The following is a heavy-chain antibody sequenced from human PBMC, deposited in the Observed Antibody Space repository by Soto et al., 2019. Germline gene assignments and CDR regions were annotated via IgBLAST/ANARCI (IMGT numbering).Heavy chain of an antibody. CDR1: GFTFSSYA. Sequence: GGSLRLSCAASGFTFSSYAMSWVRQAPGKGLEWVSAISGSGGSTYYADSVKGRFTISRDNSKNTLYLQMNSLRAEDTAVYYCAKGQYCSGGSCYPSSYYYYGMDVWGQGTTVTVSS. CDR3: AKGQYCSGGSCYPSSYYYYGMDV. D-gene: IGHD2-15*01. J-gene: IGHJ6*02. CDR2: ISGSGGST. V-gene: IGHV3-23*01.